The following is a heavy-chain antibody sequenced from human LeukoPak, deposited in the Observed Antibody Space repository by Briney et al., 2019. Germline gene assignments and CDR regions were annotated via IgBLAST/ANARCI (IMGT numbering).Heavy chain of an antibody. J-gene: IGHJ6*03. CDR1: GYTFTSYG. D-gene: IGHD2-2*01. CDR2: ISAYNGNT. Sequence: GASVKVSCKASGYTFTSYGISWVRQAPGQGLEWMGWISAYNGNTNYAQKLQGRVTMTTDTSTSTAYMELRSPRSDDTAVYYCARDRYCSSTSCYLNYMDVWGKGTTVTVSS. CDR3: ARDRYCSSTSCYLNYMDV. V-gene: IGHV1-18*01.